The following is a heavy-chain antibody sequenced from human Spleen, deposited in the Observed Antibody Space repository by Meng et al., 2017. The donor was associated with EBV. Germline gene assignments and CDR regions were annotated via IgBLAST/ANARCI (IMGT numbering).Heavy chain of an antibody. D-gene: IGHD5-12*01. Sequence: QVHRQESGLGLVKPSETLSLTCTVSDDSVSSRSYYWSWIRQPPGKGLEWIGYIYYTGSTYYNHSLRSRVTMSVDTSKKHFSLKLASLTAADTAVYYCARQRSDYEVDCWGQGTLVTVSS. CDR2: IYYTGST. J-gene: IGHJ4*02. CDR3: ARQRSDYEVDC. V-gene: IGHV4-61*01. CDR1: DDSVSSRSYY.